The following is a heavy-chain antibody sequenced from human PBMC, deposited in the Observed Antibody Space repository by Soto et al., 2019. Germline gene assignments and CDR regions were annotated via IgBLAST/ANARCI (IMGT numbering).Heavy chain of an antibody. J-gene: IGHJ1*01. CDR2: ISYDGTNE. CDR1: GFTFSGFG. CDR3: ARWGKRDVESSPPRDL. V-gene: IGHV3-30*03. Sequence: QEELVESGGGVVQPGRSLRLSCAASGFTFSGFGMHWVRQAPGKGLEWVAVISYDGTNEIYADSVKGRFSVSRDNSKNTLFLHMNSLRDEDTATYYCARWGKRDVESSPPRDLWGRGTLVTVSS. D-gene: IGHD3-16*01.